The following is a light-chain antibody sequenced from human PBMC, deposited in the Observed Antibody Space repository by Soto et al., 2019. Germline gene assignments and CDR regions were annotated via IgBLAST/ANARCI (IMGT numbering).Light chain of an antibody. CDR2: GAS. CDR3: QQYNNWPPIFT. CDR1: QSVSSN. Sequence: EIVMTQSPATLSVSPGERATLSCRASQSVSSNLAWYQQKPGQAPRLLIYGASTMATGIPARFSGSGSGTEFTLTISSLQSEDFAVYYCQQYNNWPPIFTFGPVTKVDIK. J-gene: IGKJ3*01. V-gene: IGKV3-15*01.